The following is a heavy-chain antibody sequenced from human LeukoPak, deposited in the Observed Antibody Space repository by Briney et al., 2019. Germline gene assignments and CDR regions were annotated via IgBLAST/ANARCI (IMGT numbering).Heavy chain of an antibody. Sequence: SETLSLTCTVSGGSVSSYYWSWIRQPPGKGLEWIGYIYYSGSTNYNPSLKSRVTISVDTSKNQFSLKLSSGTAADTAVYYWARDVGDGMDVWGKGTTVTVSS. V-gene: IGHV4-59*02. CDR1: GGSVSSYY. CDR2: IYYSGST. J-gene: IGHJ6*04. CDR3: ARDVGDGMDV. D-gene: IGHD1-26*01.